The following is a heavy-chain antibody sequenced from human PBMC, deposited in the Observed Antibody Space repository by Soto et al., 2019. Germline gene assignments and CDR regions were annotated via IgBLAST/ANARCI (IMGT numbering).Heavy chain of an antibody. CDR1: GYIFTTYS. J-gene: IGHJ4*02. V-gene: IGHV1-46*01. CDR3: ARVRSSGREFDY. Sequence: QVQLVQSGAEMKRPGASVILSCKASGYIFTTYSIHWVRQTAGQGLEWMAKVDPRDGSTGYAQKFRGRVSMAWDTSTGTVSMEVSSLTSDDPATYYCARVRSSGREFDYWGQGTQVNVSS. D-gene: IGHD6-25*01. CDR2: VDPRDGST.